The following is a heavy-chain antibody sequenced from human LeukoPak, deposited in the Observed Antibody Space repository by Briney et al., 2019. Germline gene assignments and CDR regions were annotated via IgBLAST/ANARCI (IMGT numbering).Heavy chain of an antibody. Sequence: SETLSLTCTVSGGSISSSSYYWGWIRQPPGKGLEWIGSIYYSGSTYYNPSLKSRVTISVDTSKNQFSLKLSSVTAADTAVYYCARGISSGWRSNGMDVWGQGTTVTVSS. J-gene: IGHJ6*02. CDR1: GGSISSSSYY. CDR2: IYYSGST. D-gene: IGHD6-19*01. V-gene: IGHV4-39*07. CDR3: ARGISSGWRSNGMDV.